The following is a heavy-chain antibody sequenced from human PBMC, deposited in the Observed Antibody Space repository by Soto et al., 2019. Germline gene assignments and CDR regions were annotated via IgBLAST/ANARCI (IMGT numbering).Heavy chain of an antibody. J-gene: IGHJ4*02. V-gene: IGHV3-11*03. CDR1: GSSFSDYY. D-gene: IGHD3-16*02. CDR2: ITSSSSYT. CDR3: AGGQDNLAVILAY. Sequence: PGGSLRLSCAASGSSFSDYYMSWIRQSPGKGLEWLSYITSSSSYTHYADSVKGRFTISRDNAKNSLYLQMNSLGAEDTAVYYCAGGQDNLAVILAYWGQGPPVPVSP.